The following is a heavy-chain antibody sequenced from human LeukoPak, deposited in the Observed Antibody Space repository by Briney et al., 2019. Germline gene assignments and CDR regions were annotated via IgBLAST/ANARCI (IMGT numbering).Heavy chain of an antibody. CDR2: IYSSGNT. CDR3: ARSGKSCGGDCP. Sequence: SETLSLTCTVSGGSITTYYWTWVRQSAGKGLEWIGRIYSSGNTNYNPSLKSRVTISVDTSKNQFSLKLSSVTAADTAVYYCARSGKSCGGDCPWGQGTLVTVSS. J-gene: IGHJ5*02. V-gene: IGHV4-4*07. D-gene: IGHD2-21*02. CDR1: GGSITTYY.